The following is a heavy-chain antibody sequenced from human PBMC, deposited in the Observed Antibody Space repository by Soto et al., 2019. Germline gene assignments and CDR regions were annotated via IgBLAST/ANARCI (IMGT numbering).Heavy chain of an antibody. CDR3: ARESGSYDILTGYPDWFDP. D-gene: IGHD3-9*01. J-gene: IGHJ5*02. CDR2: INAGNGNT. CDR1: GYTFTSYA. Sequence: GASVKVSCKASGYTFTSYAMHWVRQAPGQRLEWMGWINAGNGNTKYSQKFQGRVTITRDTSASTAYMELSSLRSEDTAVYYCARESGSYDILTGYPDWFDPWGQGTLVTVSS. V-gene: IGHV1-3*01.